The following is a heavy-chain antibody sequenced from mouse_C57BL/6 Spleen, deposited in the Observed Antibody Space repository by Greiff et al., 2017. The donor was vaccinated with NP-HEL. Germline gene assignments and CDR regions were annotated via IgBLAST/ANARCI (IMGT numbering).Heavy chain of an antibody. CDR2: ISYDGSN. D-gene: IGHD1-1*01. Sequence: ESGPGLVKPSQSLSLTCSVTGYSITSGYYWNWIRQFPGNKLEWMGYISYDGSNNYNPSLKNRISITRDTSKNQFFLKLNSVTTEDTATYYCAGLPYGSSYWYFDVWGTGTTVTVSS. J-gene: IGHJ1*03. CDR1: GYSITSGYY. V-gene: IGHV3-6*01. CDR3: AGLPYGSSYWYFDV.